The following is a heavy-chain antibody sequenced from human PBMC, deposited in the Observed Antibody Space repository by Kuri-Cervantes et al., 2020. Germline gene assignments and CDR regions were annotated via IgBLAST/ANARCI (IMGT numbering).Heavy chain of an antibody. CDR2: ISYDGSNK. CDR3: ARRNYGGPFDY. CDR1: GFTFSSYA. V-gene: IGHV3-30-3*01. D-gene: IGHD4-23*01. Sequence: GESLKISCAASGFTFSSYAMHWVRQAPGKGLEWVAVISYDGSNKYYADSVKGRFTISRDNSKNTLYLQMNSLRAEDTAVYYCARRNYGGPFDYWGQGTLVTVSS. J-gene: IGHJ4*02.